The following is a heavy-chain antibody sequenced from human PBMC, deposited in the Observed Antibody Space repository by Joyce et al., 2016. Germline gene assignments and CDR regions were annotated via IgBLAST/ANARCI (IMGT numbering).Heavy chain of an antibody. CDR3: AKGRGSDTSCYDY. Sequence: EVQLLESGGGLVQPGGSLRLSCAASGFSFSSYAMSWVRQAPGQGLEWVSTISGGRGTTDHPDSVKGRFTISRDSSKNTLYLQVNSLRAEDTALYYCAKGRGSDTSCYDYWGQGTLVTVSS. V-gene: IGHV3-23*01. D-gene: IGHD2-2*01. J-gene: IGHJ4*02. CDR1: GFSFSSYA. CDR2: ISGGRGTT.